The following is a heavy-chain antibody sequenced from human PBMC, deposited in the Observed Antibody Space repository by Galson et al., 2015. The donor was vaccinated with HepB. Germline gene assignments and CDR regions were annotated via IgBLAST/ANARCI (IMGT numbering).Heavy chain of an antibody. CDR3: ARDPIRQGYTYGNFDY. Sequence: SLRLSCAASGFTFSSYGMHWVRQAPGKGLEWVGNINQDGSVTHYIDPVKGRFTISRDNAKNSLFLQMNNLRAEDTALYYCARDPIRQGYTYGNFDYWGQGTLVTVSS. CDR1: GFTFSSYG. V-gene: IGHV3-7*03. J-gene: IGHJ4*02. CDR2: INQDGSVT. D-gene: IGHD5-18*01.